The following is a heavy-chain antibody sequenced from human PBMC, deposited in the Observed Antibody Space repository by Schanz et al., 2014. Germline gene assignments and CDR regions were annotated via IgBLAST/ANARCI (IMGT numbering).Heavy chain of an antibody. CDR1: GDTFTDYG. D-gene: IGHD3-22*01. V-gene: IGHV1-2*06. Sequence: QVQLVQSGAEVKKPGASVKVSCKASGDTFTDYGISWVRQAPGQGLQWMGRINPNSGDTDYAHNFHGRVTMTRDTSISTAYMELSRLRSDDTAVYYCARSMIEVAAFDYWGQGTLVTVSS. CDR3: ARSMIEVAAFDY. CDR2: INPNSGDT. J-gene: IGHJ4*02.